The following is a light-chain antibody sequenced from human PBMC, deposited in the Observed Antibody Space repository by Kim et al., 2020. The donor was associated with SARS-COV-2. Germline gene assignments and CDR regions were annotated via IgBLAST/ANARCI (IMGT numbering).Light chain of an antibody. J-gene: IGLJ3*02. CDR2: DVS. CDR3: SSYTSTSILWV. Sequence: QSLTISCTGSSSDIGAYNYVSWYQQHPGKAPKLIISDVSNRPSGVSNRFSGSKSGNTASLTISGLQAEDEADYYCSSYTSTSILWVFGGGTKVTVL. V-gene: IGLV2-14*03. CDR1: SSDIGAYNY.